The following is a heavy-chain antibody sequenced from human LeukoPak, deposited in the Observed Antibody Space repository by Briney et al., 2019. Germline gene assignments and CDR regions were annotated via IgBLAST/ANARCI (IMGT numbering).Heavy chain of an antibody. CDR2: IQYDGTNK. CDR3: ARDRTAYSYGTLFDY. CDR1: TFTFSIYG. J-gene: IGHJ4*02. Sequence: GGSLILSCASTFTFSIYGMHWVRQAPGKGLEWVAFIQYDGTNKYYADSVKGRFTISRDNSRNTLYLQMNSLRAEDTAVYYCARDRTAYSYGTLFDYWGQGTLVTVPS. D-gene: IGHD5-12*01. V-gene: IGHV3-30*02.